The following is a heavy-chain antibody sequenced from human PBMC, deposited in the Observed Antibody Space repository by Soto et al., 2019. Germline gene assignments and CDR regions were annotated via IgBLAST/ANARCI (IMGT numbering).Heavy chain of an antibody. Sequence: EVQLLESGGGLAQPGGSLRLSCGASGITFRSYAMRWVRQAPGQGLEWVSGISDSGGTTYYADSVKGRFTLSRDNSKNTLYLQMNSLRAEDTALYYCAKRPGDYAAFDFWGRGTMVTVAS. D-gene: IGHD3-16*01. CDR3: AKRPGDYAAFDF. J-gene: IGHJ3*01. CDR1: GITFRSYA. V-gene: IGHV3-23*01. CDR2: ISDSGGTT.